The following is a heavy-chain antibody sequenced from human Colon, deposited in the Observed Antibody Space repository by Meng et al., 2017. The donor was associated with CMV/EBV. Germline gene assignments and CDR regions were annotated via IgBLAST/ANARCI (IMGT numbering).Heavy chain of an antibody. Sequence: ASGGTFNTFSLSWVRQAPGQGLEWMGGVNPLFGTAYKAQKFQGRVAMTTDESTSTAYMDLSSLTSEDTAIYYCARGRGGDYLTPSDYWGQGTLVTVS. J-gene: IGHJ4*02. CDR2: VNPLFGTA. CDR3: ARGRGGDYLTPSDY. D-gene: IGHD4-17*01. V-gene: IGHV1-69*05. CDR1: GGTFNTFS.